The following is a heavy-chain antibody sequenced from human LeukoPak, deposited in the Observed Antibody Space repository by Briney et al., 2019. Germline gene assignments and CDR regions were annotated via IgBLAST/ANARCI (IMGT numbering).Heavy chain of an antibody. V-gene: IGHV1-2*02. D-gene: IGHD1-26*01. CDR3: ARVGAWQLLGSIDY. CDR2: INPNSGGT. Sequence: ASVKVSCKASGYTFTGYYMHWVRQAPGQGLEWMGWINPNSGGTNYAQKFQGRVTMTRDTSISTAYMELSRLRSDDTAVYYCARVGAWQLLGSIDYWGQGNLVTVSS. J-gene: IGHJ4*02. CDR1: GYTFTGYY.